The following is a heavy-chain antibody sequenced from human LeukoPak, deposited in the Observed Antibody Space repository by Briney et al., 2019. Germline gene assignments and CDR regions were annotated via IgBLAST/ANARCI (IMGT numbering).Heavy chain of an antibody. CDR1: GYTFTNYD. J-gene: IGHJ5*02. CDR3: ARGKIGSVVVVAATPFWFDP. V-gene: IGHV1-8*01. Sequence: ASVKVSCKTSGYTFTNYDINWVRQATGQGLEWMGWMNPNSGSTDYAQKFQGRVTMTRDTSISTAYMELSSLRSEDTAVYYCARGKIGSVVVVAATPFWFDPWGQGTLVTVSS. CDR2: MNPNSGST. D-gene: IGHD2-15*01.